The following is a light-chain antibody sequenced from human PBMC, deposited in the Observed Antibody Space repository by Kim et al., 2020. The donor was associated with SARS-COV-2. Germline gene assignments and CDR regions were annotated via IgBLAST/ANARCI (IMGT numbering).Light chain of an antibody. Sequence: DIVMTQSPDSLAVSLGDRATINCKSSQSVLYSSNNKNHLAWYQQKPGQPPKLLIYWASTRESGVPDRFTGSGSGTDFTLTISSLQAEDAAVYYCQQFHTASYTFGQGTKLEI. CDR1: QSVLYSSNNKNH. CDR3: QQFHTASYT. CDR2: WAS. J-gene: IGKJ2*01. V-gene: IGKV4-1*01.